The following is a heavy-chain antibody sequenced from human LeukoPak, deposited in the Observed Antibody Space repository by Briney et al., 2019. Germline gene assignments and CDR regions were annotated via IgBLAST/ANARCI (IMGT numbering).Heavy chain of an antibody. V-gene: IGHV3-23*01. CDR3: AKGKGVWGSYRTEFDF. D-gene: IGHD3-16*02. Sequence: GGSLRLSCAASGLTFRSHDMTWVRQAPGKGLEWVSVISGSGNNTYYADSVKGRFTISRDNSKNTLYLQMNSLRPDDTAVYYCAKGKGVWGSYRTEFDFWGQGTLVAVSS. J-gene: IGHJ4*02. CDR1: GLTFRSHD. CDR2: ISGSGNNT.